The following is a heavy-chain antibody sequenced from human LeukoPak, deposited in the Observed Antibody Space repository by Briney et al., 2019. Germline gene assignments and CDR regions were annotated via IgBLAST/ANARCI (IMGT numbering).Heavy chain of an antibody. CDR3: ARRGVRDWFDL. CDR1: GYSLTNYW. CDR2: IYPGDSDT. V-gene: IGHV5-51*01. D-gene: IGHD3-10*01. Sequence: GESLRISCKGSGYSLTNYWIAWVRQMPGKGLEWMGIIYPGDSDTRYSPSFQGHVTISADKSINTAYLQWSSLKASDTAIYYCARRGVRDWFDLWGQGTLLTVSS. J-gene: IGHJ5*02.